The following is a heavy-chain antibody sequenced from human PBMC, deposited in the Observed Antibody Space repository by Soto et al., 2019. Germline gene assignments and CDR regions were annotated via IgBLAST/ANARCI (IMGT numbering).Heavy chain of an antibody. CDR2: IYYSGST. D-gene: IGHD6-25*01. CDR1: DGSISSGGYY. J-gene: IGHJ4*02. Sequence: ASETLSLTCTFSDGSISSGGYYWSWIRQHPGKGLEWIGYIYYSGSTYYNPSLKSRVTISVDTSKNQFSLKLSSVTAADTAVYYCARSGLYYFDYWGQGTLVTVSS. V-gene: IGHV4-31*03. CDR3: ARSGLYYFDY.